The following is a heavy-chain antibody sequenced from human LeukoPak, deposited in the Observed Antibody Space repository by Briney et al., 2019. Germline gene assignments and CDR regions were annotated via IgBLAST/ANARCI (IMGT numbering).Heavy chain of an antibody. CDR3: ARFDSSGHDAFDI. CDR1: GYTFTGYY. CDR2: INPNSGGT. D-gene: IGHD3-22*01. J-gene: IGHJ3*02. V-gene: IGHV1-2*02. Sequence: GASVKVSCKASGYTFTGYYMHWVRQAPGQGLEWMGWINPNSGGTNYAQKFQGRVTMTRDTSISTAYMELSRLRSDDTAVHYCARFDSSGHDAFDIWGQRTMVTVSS.